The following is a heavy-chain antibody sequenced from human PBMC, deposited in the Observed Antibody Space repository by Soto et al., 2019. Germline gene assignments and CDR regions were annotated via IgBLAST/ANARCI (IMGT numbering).Heavy chain of an antibody. CDR3: ARDLRRIAARLIREGAFDI. J-gene: IGHJ3*02. CDR2: IYSGGST. CDR1: GFTVSSNY. Sequence: EVQLVESGGGLIQPGGSLRLSCAASGFTVSSNYMSWVRQAPGKGLEWVSVIYSGGSTYYADSVKGRFTISRDNSKNTLYLQMNSLRAEDTAVYYCARDLRRIAARLIREGAFDIWGQGTMVTVSS. D-gene: IGHD6-6*01. V-gene: IGHV3-53*01.